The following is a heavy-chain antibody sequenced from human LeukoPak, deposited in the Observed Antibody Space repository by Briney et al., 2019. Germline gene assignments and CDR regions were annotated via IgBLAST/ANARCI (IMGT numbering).Heavy chain of an antibody. Sequence: ASVKVSCKASGYTFTSYGISWVRQAPGQGLEWMGWISAYNGNTNYAQKLQGRVTMTTDTSTSTAYMELSSLRSEDTAVYYCAGRFCRSGSCLPLDYWGQGTPVTVSS. CDR2: ISAYNGNT. CDR1: GYTFTSYG. V-gene: IGHV1-18*01. CDR3: AGRFCRSGSCLPLDY. J-gene: IGHJ4*02. D-gene: IGHD2-15*01.